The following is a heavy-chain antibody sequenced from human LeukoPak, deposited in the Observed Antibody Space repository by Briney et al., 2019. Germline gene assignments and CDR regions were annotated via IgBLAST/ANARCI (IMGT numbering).Heavy chain of an antibody. CDR3: ARVSDFRSGYSGNYFDY. D-gene: IGHD3-3*01. V-gene: IGHV4-59*01. J-gene: IGHJ4*02. Sequence: PSETLSLTCTVSGGSISSYYWSWIRQPPGKGLEWIGYIYYSGSTNYNPSLKSRVTISVDTSKNQFSLKLSSVTAADTAVYYCARVSDFRSGYSGNYFDYWGQGTLVTVSS. CDR1: GGSISSYY. CDR2: IYYSGST.